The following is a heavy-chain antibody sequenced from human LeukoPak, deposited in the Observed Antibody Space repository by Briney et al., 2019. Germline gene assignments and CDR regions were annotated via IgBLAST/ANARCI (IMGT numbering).Heavy chain of an antibody. CDR2: IKQGGSEK. J-gene: IGHJ4*02. Sequence: GGSLRLSCAASGFTFSSYWMSWVRQAPGKGLEWVANIKQGGSEKYYVDSVKGRFTVSRDNAENSLYLQMSSLRAEDTAVYYCARLTQLARGRYWGQGTLVTVSS. CDR3: ARLTQLARGRY. CDR1: GFTFSSYW. V-gene: IGHV3-7*03. D-gene: IGHD6-6*01.